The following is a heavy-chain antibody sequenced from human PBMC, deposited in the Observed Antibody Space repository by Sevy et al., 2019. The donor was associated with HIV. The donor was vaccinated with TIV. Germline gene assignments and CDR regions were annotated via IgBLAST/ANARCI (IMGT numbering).Heavy chain of an antibody. D-gene: IGHD3-10*01. CDR1: GGSISSSSYY. J-gene: IGHJ5*02. V-gene: IGHV4-39*01. CDR3: ARHEDFLRGWFDP. Sequence: SETLSLTCTVSGGSISSSSYYWGWIRQPPGKGLEWIGSIYYSGSTYYNPSLKSRVTISVDTSKNQFSLKLSSVTAADTAVYYCARHEDFLRGWFDPWGQGTLVTVSS. CDR2: IYYSGST.